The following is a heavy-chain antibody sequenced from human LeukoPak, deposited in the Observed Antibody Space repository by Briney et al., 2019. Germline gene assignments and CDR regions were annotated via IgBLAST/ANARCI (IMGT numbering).Heavy chain of an antibody. Sequence: GGSLRLSCAASGFTFRTYSMSWVRQAPGKGLEWVSAIRGSGGDTYYADSVKGRFTISRDNSKDTLSLQMNSLRAEDPAVYYCAKISWEGGGTVNWGRGTLVAVS. CDR1: GFTFRTYS. J-gene: IGHJ4*02. D-gene: IGHD2-15*01. CDR3: AKISWEGGGTVN. CDR2: IRGSGGDT. V-gene: IGHV3-23*01.